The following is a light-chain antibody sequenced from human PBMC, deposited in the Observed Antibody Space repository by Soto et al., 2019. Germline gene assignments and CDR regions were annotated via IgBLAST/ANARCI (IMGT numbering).Light chain of an antibody. J-gene: IGLJ2*01. CDR2: EVS. CDR1: SSDVGGYNY. V-gene: IGLV2-14*01. Sequence: QSALTQPASESWSPGQSITISCTGTSSDVGGYNYVSWYQQHPGKAPKLMISEVSNRPSGVSNRFSGSKSGNTASLTISGLQAEDEADYYCSSYTSSNTLVFGGGTKLTVL. CDR3: SSYTSSNTLV.